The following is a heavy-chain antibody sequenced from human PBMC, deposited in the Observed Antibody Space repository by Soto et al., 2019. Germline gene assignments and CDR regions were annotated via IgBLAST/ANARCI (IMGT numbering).Heavy chain of an antibody. V-gene: IGHV1-18*01. CDR1: GYTFSTYG. CDR3: ARDWKGAEGFDP. D-gene: IGHD1-1*01. CDR2: IGGDNGDT. Sequence: QVQLVQSGAEGKKPGASVKVSCKASGYTFSTYGFSWVRQAPGQGLEWMGWIGGDNGDTNHAQNFQGRVTMTTDTSTTTSYMELRSLTSDDPAVYFCARDWKGAEGFDPWGKGTLVTVSS. J-gene: IGHJ5*02.